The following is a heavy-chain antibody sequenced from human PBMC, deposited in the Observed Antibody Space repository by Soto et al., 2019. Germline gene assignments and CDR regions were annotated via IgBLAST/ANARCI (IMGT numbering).Heavy chain of an antibody. CDR1: GGSISSGGYY. Sequence: QVQLQESGPGLVKPSQTLSLTCTVSGGSISSGGYYWSWIRQHPGKGLEWIGYIYYSGSTYYNPSLKSRVTISVDTSKNQFSLKLCSVTAADTAVYYCARDPGFGGVATHRWFDPWGQGTLVTVSS. CDR3: ARDPGFGGVATHRWFDP. CDR2: IYYSGST. J-gene: IGHJ5*02. V-gene: IGHV4-31*03. D-gene: IGHD3-16*01.